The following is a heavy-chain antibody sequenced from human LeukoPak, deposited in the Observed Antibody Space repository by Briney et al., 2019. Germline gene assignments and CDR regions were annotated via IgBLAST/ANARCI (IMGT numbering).Heavy chain of an antibody. J-gene: IGHJ4*02. V-gene: IGHV1-18*01. CDR2: INVYNGDT. D-gene: IGHD6-13*01. CDR3: TRGEAAAGTYSDY. CDR1: GYSFTRHG. Sequence: ASVKVSCKASGYSFTRHGISWVRQAPGHGLEWTGCINVYNGDTYYAQKLQGRVAMTTDRSTSTAYMELRSLTSDDTAVYYCTRGEAAAGTYSDYWGQGTLVTVSS.